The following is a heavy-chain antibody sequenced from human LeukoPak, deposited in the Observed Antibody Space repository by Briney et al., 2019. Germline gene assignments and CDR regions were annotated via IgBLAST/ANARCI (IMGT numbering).Heavy chain of an antibody. CDR1: GGSISSYY. CDR3: ARNLIPEQLVMNF. V-gene: IGHV4-34*01. Sequence: SETLSLTCTVSGGSISSYYWSWIRQPPGKGLEWIGEINHSGSTNYNPSLKSRVTISVDTSKNQFSLKLSSVTAADTAVYYCARNLIPEQLVMNFWGQGTLVTVSS. D-gene: IGHD6-13*01. CDR2: INHSGST. J-gene: IGHJ4*02.